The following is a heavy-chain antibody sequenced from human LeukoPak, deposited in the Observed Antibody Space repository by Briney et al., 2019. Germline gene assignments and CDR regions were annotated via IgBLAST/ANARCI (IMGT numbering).Heavy chain of an antibody. J-gene: IGHJ5*02. CDR2: IYYSGST. D-gene: IGHD4-11*01. CDR3: ARGYSNYASDP. Sequence: SETLSLTCTVSGGSIISYYWSWIRQPPGKGLEWIGYIYYSGSTNYNPSLKSRVTISVDTSKNQFSLKLSSVTAADTAVYYCARGYSNYASDPWGQGTLVTVSS. V-gene: IGHV4-59*08. CDR1: GGSIISYY.